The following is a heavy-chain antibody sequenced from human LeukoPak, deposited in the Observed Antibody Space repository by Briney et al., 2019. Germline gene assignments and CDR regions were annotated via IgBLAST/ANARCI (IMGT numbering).Heavy chain of an antibody. CDR3: ARYYDILTGYYTSIGY. Sequence: GGSLRLSCAASGFTFSDYYMSWIRQAPGKGLEWVSYISSSSSYTNYADSVKGRFTISRDNAKNSLYLQMNSLRAEDTAVYYCARYYDILTGYYTSIGYWGPGTLVTVSS. J-gene: IGHJ4*02. CDR2: ISSSSSYT. CDR1: GFTFSDYY. D-gene: IGHD3-9*01. V-gene: IGHV3-11*06.